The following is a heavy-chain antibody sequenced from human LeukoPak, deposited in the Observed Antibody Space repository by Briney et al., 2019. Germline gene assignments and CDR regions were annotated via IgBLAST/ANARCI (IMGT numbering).Heavy chain of an antibody. V-gene: IGHV3-74*01. CDR1: GFAFSTYW. CDR2: IKPDGSST. Sequence: GGSLRLSCAASGFAFSTYWMYWVRQAPGKGLVWVSRIKPDGSSTSYADSVKGRFTISRDNSKNTLYLQMNSLRAEDTAVYYCAKDLKWIAAAGTNWGQGTLVTVSS. D-gene: IGHD6-13*01. J-gene: IGHJ4*02. CDR3: AKDLKWIAAAGTN.